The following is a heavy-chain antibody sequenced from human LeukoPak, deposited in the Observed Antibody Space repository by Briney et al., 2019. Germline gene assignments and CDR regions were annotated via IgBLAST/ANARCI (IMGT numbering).Heavy chain of an antibody. V-gene: IGHV3-66*01. CDR1: GVTVSSTY. J-gene: IGHJ3*01. CDR3: ARASKVEAFDV. CDR2: IYGGSST. D-gene: IGHD2-15*01. Sequence: GGSLRLSCAASGVTVSSTYMSWVRQAPGKGLEWVSVIYGGSSTYNADSVKGRLTISRDNSKNTLFLQMNSLRAEDTAVYYCARASKVEAFDVWGQGTMVTVSS.